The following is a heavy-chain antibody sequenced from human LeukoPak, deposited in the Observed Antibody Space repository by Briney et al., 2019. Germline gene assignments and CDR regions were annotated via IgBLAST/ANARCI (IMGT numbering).Heavy chain of an antibody. Sequence: GGSLRLSCAASGFTFSDYYMSWIRQAPGKGLEWVSYISSSGSTIYYADSVKGRFTISRDNAKNSLYLQMNSLRAEDTAMYYCARDLEAVAGYFDYWGQGTLATVSS. J-gene: IGHJ4*02. D-gene: IGHD6-19*01. CDR1: GFTFSDYY. CDR2: ISSSGSTI. V-gene: IGHV3-11*01. CDR3: ARDLEAVAGYFDY.